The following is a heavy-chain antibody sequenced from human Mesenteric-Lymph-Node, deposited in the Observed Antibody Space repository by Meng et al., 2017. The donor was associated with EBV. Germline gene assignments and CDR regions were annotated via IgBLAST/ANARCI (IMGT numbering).Heavy chain of an antibody. CDR1: GFTFSSYG. V-gene: IGHV3-30*18. J-gene: IGHJ4*02. CDR3: AKDRGYIDY. CDR2: ISYDGSNK. D-gene: IGHD5-24*01. Sequence: QVVVGVAGGGVVRPGRSLGFSCAASGFTFSSYGMHWVRQAPGKGLEWVAVISYDGSNKYYADSVKGRFTISRDNSKNTLYLQMNSLRAEDTAVYYCAKDRGYIDYWGQGTLVTVSS.